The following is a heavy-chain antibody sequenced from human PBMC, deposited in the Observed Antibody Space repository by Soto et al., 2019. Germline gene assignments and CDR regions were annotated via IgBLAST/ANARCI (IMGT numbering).Heavy chain of an antibody. Sequence: GGSLRLSCAASGFTFSSYSMNWVRQAPGKGLEWVSSISSSSSYIYYADSVKGRFTISRDNAKNSLYLQMNSLRAEDTAVYYCARVGEQAPLGHCDYWCQGTLFTVSS. V-gene: IGHV3-21*01. CDR3: ARVGEQAPLGHCDY. D-gene: IGHD1-26*01. CDR1: GFTFSSYS. J-gene: IGHJ4*02. CDR2: ISSSSSYI.